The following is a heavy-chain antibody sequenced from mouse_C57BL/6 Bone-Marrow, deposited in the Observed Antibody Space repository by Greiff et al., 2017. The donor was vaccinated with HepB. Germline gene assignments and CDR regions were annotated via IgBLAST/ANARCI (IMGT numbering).Heavy chain of an antibody. D-gene: IGHD2-2*01. CDR1: GYSITSGYY. CDR2: ISYDGSN. V-gene: IGHV3-6*01. J-gene: IGHJ4*01. Sequence: DSGPGLVKPSQSLSLTCSVTGYSITSGYYWNWIRQFPGNKLEWMGYISYDGSNNYNPSLKNRISITRDTSKNQFFLKLNSVTTEDTATYYCARDGGLRRPHYYAMDYWGQGTSVTVSS. CDR3: ARDGGLRRPHYYAMDY.